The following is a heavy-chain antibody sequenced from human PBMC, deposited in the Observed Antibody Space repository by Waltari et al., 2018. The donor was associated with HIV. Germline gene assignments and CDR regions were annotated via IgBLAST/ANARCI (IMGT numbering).Heavy chain of an antibody. V-gene: IGHV3-7*04. D-gene: IGHD3-10*01. CDR1: GFTFSSYW. J-gene: IGHJ4*02. Sequence: EVQLVESGGGLVQPGGPLRLSCAASGFTFSSYWMSWVRPAPGKGCEGVSKKKQNGSEKYYVDSGNGRFTISRDNAENSLYLQMNSLRAEDTAVYYCARGGFYGSGSKVNWGQGTLVTVSS. CDR3: ARGGFYGSGSKVN. CDR2: KKQNGSEK.